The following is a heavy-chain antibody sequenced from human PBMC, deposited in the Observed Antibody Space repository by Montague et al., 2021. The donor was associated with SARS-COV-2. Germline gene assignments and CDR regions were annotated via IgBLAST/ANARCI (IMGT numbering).Heavy chain of an antibody. V-gene: IGHV2-5*01. J-gene: IGHJ4*02. Sequence: PALVKPTQTLTLTCTFSGFSLKTSGVGVGWIRQPPGEALEWLALIFWNDDSRYSPSLKNRLSITKDTSRNQVALTMTKMDPMDTATYYCARIGATLDYYDYNGKNPFDXWGQGTLVTVSS. CDR1: GFSLKTSGVG. CDR2: IFWNDDS. D-gene: IGHD3-22*01. CDR3: ARIGATLDYYDYNGKNPFDX.